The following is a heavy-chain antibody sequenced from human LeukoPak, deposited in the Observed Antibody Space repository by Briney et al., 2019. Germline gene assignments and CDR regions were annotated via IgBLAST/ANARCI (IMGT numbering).Heavy chain of an antibody. CDR1: GGSINYYY. J-gene: IGHJ6*02. V-gene: IGHV4-59*05. Sequence: PSETLSLTCTVSGGSINYYYWMWIRQPPGKGLEWIGSIYYSGSTYYNPSLKSRVTISVDTSKNQFSLKLSSVTAADTAVYYCARHPSSWIDSMDVWGQGTTVTVSS. CDR3: ARHPSSWIDSMDV. CDR2: IYYSGST. D-gene: IGHD2-2*03.